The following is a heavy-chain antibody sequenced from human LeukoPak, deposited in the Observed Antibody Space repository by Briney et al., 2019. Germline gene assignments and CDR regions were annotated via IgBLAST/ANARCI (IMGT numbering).Heavy chain of an antibody. Sequence: QPGGSLRLSCAASGFTFSNYAVSWVRQAPGKGLDWVSGISGPGTSTFYGNSVKGRFTISRDNSKNTVFLQMNSLRAEGTAVYYCASGGGVSSDAFHVWGQGPVVSVPS. D-gene: IGHD5/OR15-5a*01. CDR2: ISGPGTST. J-gene: IGHJ3*01. CDR3: ASGGGVSSDAFHV. CDR1: GFTFSNYA. V-gene: IGHV3-23*01.